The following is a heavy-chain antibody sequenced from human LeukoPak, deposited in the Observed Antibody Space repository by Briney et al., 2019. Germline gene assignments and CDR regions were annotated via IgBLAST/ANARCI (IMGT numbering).Heavy chain of an antibody. CDR3: ARPFYRYATGYSFGMDV. D-gene: IGHD5-18*01. Sequence: PGGSLRLSCAASGLTFSSHAMRWVRQTPGKGLEWVSAISGSGTGTYYADSVKGRFTVSRDNSKNTVYLQMNSLRAEDTAIYFCARPFYRYATGYSFGMDVWGQGTTVTVSS. V-gene: IGHV3-23*01. CDR2: ISGSGTGT. J-gene: IGHJ6*02. CDR1: GLTFSSHA.